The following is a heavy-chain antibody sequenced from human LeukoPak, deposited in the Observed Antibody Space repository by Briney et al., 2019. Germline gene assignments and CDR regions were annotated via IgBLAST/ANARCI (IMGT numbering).Heavy chain of an antibody. J-gene: IGHJ2*01. V-gene: IGHV3-7*01. CDR1: GFTFSSDW. Sequence: GGSLRLSCVASGFTFSSDWMSWVRQAPGTGLEWVANIKQDGNEKYYVDSVKGRFTISRDNAKNSLYLQMNSLRAEDTAVYYCARRYFDLWGRGTLVTVSS. CDR3: ARRYFDL. CDR2: IKQDGNEK.